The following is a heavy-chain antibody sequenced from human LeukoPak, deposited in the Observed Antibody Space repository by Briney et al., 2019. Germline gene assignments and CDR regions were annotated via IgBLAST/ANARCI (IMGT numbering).Heavy chain of an antibody. J-gene: IGHJ4*02. CDR2: INLNSGGT. CDR1: EYTFTDYF. V-gene: IGHV1-2*02. D-gene: IGHD3-9*01. Sequence: ASVKVSCKASEYTFTDYFMHWVRQAPGQGLEWMGWINLNSGGTNFAQKFQGRVTLTRDTSISSAYMELSRVRSDDTAVYYCAAARLTGYHFAIYWGQGTLVTVSS. CDR3: AAARLTGYHFAIY.